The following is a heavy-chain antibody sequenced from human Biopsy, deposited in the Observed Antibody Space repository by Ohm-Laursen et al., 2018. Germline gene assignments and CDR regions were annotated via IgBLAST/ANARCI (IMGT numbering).Heavy chain of an antibody. CDR2: IFHTGTT. CDR1: GYSISTGYY. J-gene: IGHJ6*02. D-gene: IGHD2/OR15-2a*01. V-gene: IGHV4-38-2*01. CDR3: ARATNSTGWPYYYFYGMDV. Sequence: SDTLSLTCAVSGYSISTGYYWGWIRQPPGEGLERIGSIFHTGTTNYNPSLKSRATISVDTSKNQFSLRLNSVTAADTAVYHCARATNSTGWPYYYFYGMDVWGQGTTVTVSS.